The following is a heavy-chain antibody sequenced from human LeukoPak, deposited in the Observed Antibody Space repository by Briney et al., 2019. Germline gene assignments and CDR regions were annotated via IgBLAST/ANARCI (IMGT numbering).Heavy chain of an antibody. D-gene: IGHD3-3*01. CDR2: ISGSGGST. CDR3: AKHYDFWGGYRPVLGYMDV. Sequence: GGSLRLSCATSGFTFSSYAMSWVRQAPGKGLEWVSAISGSGGSTYYADSVKGLLTIPRDNSKNTLYMQMNSLRAEDTAVYYCAKHYDFWGGYRPVLGYMDVWGKGTTVTVSS. J-gene: IGHJ6*03. CDR1: GFTFSSYA. V-gene: IGHV3-23*01.